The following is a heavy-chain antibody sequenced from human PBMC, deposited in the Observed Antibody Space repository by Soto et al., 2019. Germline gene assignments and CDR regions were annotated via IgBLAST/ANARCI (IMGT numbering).Heavy chain of an antibody. D-gene: IGHD3-22*01. CDR2: VYYSGGT. V-gene: IGHV4-39*01. CDR1: GFSVNRGDYY. Sequence: SDALSLTCTVSGFSVNRGDYYWAWMRQPPGKGLEWIGSVYYSGGTHQNPSQSRFIISIDTAKNQISLRLKSVTAADTAVYYCARHFRSYSGGYHWFGPWGQGTPVTVHS. CDR3: ARHFRSYSGGYHWFGP. J-gene: IGHJ5*02.